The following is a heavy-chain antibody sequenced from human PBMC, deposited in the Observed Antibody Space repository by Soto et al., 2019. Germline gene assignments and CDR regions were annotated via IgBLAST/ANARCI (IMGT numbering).Heavy chain of an antibody. CDR1: GSSIITSYY. CDR3: ARHDWARFYGMDV. D-gene: IGHD2-21*01. CDR2: AYYSGST. Sequence: SETLSLTCSVSGSSIITSYYWGWIRQPPGKGLEWIGSAYYSGSTYYNPSLKSRVTIFVDTSKSQFSLMLGSVTAADTAVYYCARHDWARFYGMDVWGQGTTVTVSS. V-gene: IGHV4-39*01. J-gene: IGHJ6*02.